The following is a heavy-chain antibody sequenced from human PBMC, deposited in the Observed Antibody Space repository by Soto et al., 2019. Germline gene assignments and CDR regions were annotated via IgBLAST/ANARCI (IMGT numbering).Heavy chain of an antibody. V-gene: IGHV1-69*13. J-gene: IGHJ6*02. D-gene: IGHD3-10*01. CDR2: IIPTLGTA. CDR1: GSTFTSYA. CDR3: AREGVYGSGGIFGGGYYYGMDV. Sequence: SVKVSCKASGSTFTSYAISWVRQAPGQGLEWMGGIIPTLGTANYAQKFQGRVTITADESTSTAYMELSSLRSEDTAVYYCAREGVYGSGGIFGGGYYYGMDVWGQGTTVTVSS.